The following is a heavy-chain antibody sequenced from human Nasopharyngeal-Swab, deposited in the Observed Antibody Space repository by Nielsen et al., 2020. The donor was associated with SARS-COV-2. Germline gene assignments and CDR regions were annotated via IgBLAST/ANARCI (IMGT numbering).Heavy chain of an antibody. D-gene: IGHD3-16*02. CDR1: GGSIGTYY. CDR3: ARQDVSGSYRFMVY. CDR2: IYYTGST. V-gene: IGHV4-59*08. J-gene: IGHJ4*02. Sequence: SETLSLTYTVSGGSIGTYYWSWIRQPPGKGQEWIGYIYYTGSTMYNPPLKGRVTLSVDTSENQFSLRLTSVTAADSAVYYCARQDVSGSYRFMVYWGQGTLVTVSS.